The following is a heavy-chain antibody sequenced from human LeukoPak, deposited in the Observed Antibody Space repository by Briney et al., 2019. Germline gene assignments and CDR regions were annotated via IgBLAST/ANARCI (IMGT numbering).Heavy chain of an antibody. CDR3: ARGRPYYDFWSRYPPLFDY. V-gene: IGHV4-34*01. J-gene: IGHJ4*02. Sequence: SETLSLTCAVYGGSFSGYYWSWIRQPPGKGLEWIGEINHSGSTNYNPSLKSRVTISVDTSKNQFSLKLSSVTAADTAVYYCARGRPYYDFWSRYPPLFDYWGQGTLVTVSS. CDR2: INHSGST. CDR1: GGSFSGYY. D-gene: IGHD3-3*01.